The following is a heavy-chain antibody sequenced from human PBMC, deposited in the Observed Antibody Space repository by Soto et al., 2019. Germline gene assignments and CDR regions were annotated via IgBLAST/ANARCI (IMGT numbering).Heavy chain of an antibody. J-gene: IGHJ5*02. CDR1: GFTFSSYW. D-gene: IGHD3-3*01. V-gene: IGHV3-74*01. Sequence: PGGSLRLSCAASGFTFSSYWMHWVRQAPGKGLVWVSRINSDGSSTSYADSVKGRFTISRDNAKNTLYLQMNSLEAEDTAVYYGARSSSLRSWFDPWGQGTLVTV. CDR3: ARSSSLRSWFDP. CDR2: INSDGSST.